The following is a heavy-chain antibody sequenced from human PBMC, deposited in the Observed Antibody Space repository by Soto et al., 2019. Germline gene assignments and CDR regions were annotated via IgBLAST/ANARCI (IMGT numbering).Heavy chain of an antibody. CDR1: GASIISTSYF. CDR3: AALLGHCTGGTCFSRWFDP. Sequence: SETLSLTCTVSGASIISTSYFWGWIRQPSGKGLEWIGTISYSGSTFYNPSLKSQVTVSVDASKNQFSLKLSSVTAADSAVYYCAALLGHCTGGTCFSRWFDPWGQGTLVTVSS. D-gene: IGHD2-15*01. V-gene: IGHV4-39*01. CDR2: ISYSGST. J-gene: IGHJ5*02.